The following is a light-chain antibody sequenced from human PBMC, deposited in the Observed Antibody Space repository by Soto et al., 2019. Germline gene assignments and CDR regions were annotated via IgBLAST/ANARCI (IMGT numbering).Light chain of an antibody. Sequence: QSALTQPASVSGSPGQSITISCTGTSSDVGGYNYVSWYQQHPGKAPKLMIYEVSNRPSGVSNRFSGSKSGNTASLTISGLQAEAEADYDCSSYTSSSIDYVFGTGTKLTVL. CDR2: EVS. V-gene: IGLV2-14*01. J-gene: IGLJ1*01. CDR3: SSYTSSSIDYV. CDR1: SSDVGGYNY.